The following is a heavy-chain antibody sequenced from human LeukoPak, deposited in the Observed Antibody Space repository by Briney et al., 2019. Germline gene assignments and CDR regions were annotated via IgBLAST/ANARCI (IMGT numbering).Heavy chain of an antibody. CDR3: AGDSSGWYSTGMDV. CDR1: GFTFSSNY. J-gene: IGHJ6*02. V-gene: IGHV3-66*01. D-gene: IGHD6-19*01. Sequence: GGSLRLSCAASGFTFSSNYMSWVRQAPGKGLEWVSVIYSGGSTYYADSVKGRFTISRDNSKNTLYLQMNSLRAEDTAVYYCAGDSSGWYSTGMDVWGQGTTVTVSS. CDR2: IYSGGST.